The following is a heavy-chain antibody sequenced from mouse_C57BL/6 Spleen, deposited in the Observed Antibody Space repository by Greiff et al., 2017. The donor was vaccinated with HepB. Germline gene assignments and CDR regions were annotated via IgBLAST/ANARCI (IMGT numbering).Heavy chain of an antibody. CDR2: INPSSGYT. V-gene: IGHV1-4*01. CDR1: GYTFTSYT. D-gene: IGHD1-1*01. J-gene: IGHJ4*01. CDR3: AREDYGSRSGAMDY. Sequence: VQRVESGAELARPGASVKMSCKASGYTFTSYTMHWVKQRPGQGLEWIGYINPSSGYTKYNQKFKDKATLTADKSSSTAYMQLSSLTSEDSAVYYCAREDYGSRSGAMDYWGQGTSVTVSS.